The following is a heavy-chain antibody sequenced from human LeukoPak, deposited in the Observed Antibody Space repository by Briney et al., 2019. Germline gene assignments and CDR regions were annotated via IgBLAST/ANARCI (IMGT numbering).Heavy chain of an antibody. Sequence: PGGSLRLSCVASGFSVSSTYMNWVRHAPGKGLEWVSVLYSDDTTYYADSVKGRFTISRDNSKNTLFLQMNSLRAEDTAVYYCARGDRRDGYRFDYWGQGILVTVSS. CDR3: ARGDRRDGYRFDY. CDR1: GFSVSSTY. D-gene: IGHD5-24*01. CDR2: LYSDDTT. J-gene: IGHJ4*02. V-gene: IGHV3-53*01.